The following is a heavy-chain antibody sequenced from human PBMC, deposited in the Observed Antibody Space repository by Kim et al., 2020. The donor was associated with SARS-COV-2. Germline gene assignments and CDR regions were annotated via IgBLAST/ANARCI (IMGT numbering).Heavy chain of an antibody. CDR1: GFTFSSYA. V-gene: IGHV3-30*04. J-gene: IGHJ3*02. Sequence: GGSLRLSCAASGFTFSSYAMHWVRQAPGKGLEWVAVISYDGSNKYYADSVKGRFTISRDNSKNTLYLQMNSLRAEDTAVYYCARARPLGPLGVRGSLDIWGQGTMVTVSS. CDR3: ARARPLGPLGVRGSLDI. CDR2: ISYDGSNK. D-gene: IGHD3-10*01.